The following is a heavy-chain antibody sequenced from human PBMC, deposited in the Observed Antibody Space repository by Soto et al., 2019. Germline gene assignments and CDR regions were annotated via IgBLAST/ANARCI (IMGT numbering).Heavy chain of an antibody. CDR3: ARGNDYGNFRFYYYGMDV. CDR1: GGSISSDNFY. CDR2: IHYSGST. D-gene: IGHD4-17*01. V-gene: IGHV4-31*03. Sequence: QVQLQESGPGLVKPSQTLSLTCSVSGGSISSDNFYWSWIRQHPGQGLEWIGYIHYSGSTSCSPSLKSRVTIAADTSKNQFSLNLSSVTAADTAVYFCARGNDYGNFRFYYYGMDVWGQGTTVTVSS. J-gene: IGHJ6*02.